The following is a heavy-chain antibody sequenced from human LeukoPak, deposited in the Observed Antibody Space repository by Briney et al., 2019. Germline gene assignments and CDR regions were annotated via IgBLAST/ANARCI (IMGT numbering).Heavy chain of an antibody. CDR2: IYYSGST. V-gene: IGHV4-59*08. CDR1: GGSISSYY. J-gene: IGHJ5*02. CDR3: ARRGSNYYDSGSSQNWFDP. D-gene: IGHD3-10*01. Sequence: SETLSLTCTVSGGSISSYYWSWIRQPPGKGLEWIGYIYYSGSTNYNPSLKSRVTISVDTSKNQFSLKLSSVTAADPAVYYCARRGSNYYDSGSSQNWFDPWGQGTLVTVSS.